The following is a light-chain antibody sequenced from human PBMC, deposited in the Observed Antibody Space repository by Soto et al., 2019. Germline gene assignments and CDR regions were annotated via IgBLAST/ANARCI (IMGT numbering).Light chain of an antibody. CDR3: LLYYGGAGL. V-gene: IGLV7-43*01. CDR2: STD. Sequence: QAVVTQEPSLTVSQGGTVTLTCASSTGEVSSGNFPNWFQQKPGQAPRALTYSTDSKYSWTPARFSGSLVGGKAALTLSGVQPEDEADYYCLLYYGGAGLFGTGTKLTVL. J-gene: IGLJ1*01. CDR1: TGEVSSGNF.